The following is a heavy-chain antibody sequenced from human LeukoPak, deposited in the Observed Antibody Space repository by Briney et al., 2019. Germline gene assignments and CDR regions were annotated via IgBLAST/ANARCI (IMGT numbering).Heavy chain of an antibody. CDR2: ISSTSSHT. D-gene: IGHD6-13*01. V-gene: IGHV3-21*01. CDR1: GFSISSHW. J-gene: IGHJ5*02. CDR3: ARAQRGSSWYVDWFDP. Sequence: GGSLRLSCVASGFSISSHWMSWVRQAPGKGLEWVSSISSTSSHTYYADSVKGRFTISRDNAKNSLYLQMNSLRAEDTAVYYCARAQRGSSWYVDWFDPWGQGTLVTVSS.